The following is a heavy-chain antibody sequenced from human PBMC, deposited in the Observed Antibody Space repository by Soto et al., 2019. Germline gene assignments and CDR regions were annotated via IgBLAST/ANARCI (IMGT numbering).Heavy chain of an antibody. CDR1: TFSSRW. J-gene: IGHJ4*02. D-gene: IGHD4-17*01. CDR2: INSDGTTI. Sequence: TFSSRWMPWVHQAPGKGLVWVSRINSDGTTITYADSVKGRFTISRDNAKNTLFLQMNSLRAEDTAVYYCARGTQTTVTTRLFDCWGQGTLVTVSS. V-gene: IGHV3-74*01. CDR3: ARGTQTTVTTRLFDC.